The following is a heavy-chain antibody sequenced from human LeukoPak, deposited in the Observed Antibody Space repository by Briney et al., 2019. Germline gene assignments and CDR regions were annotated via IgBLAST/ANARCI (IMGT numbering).Heavy chain of an antibody. CDR2: INPSGGST. D-gene: IGHD6-19*01. J-gene: IGHJ2*01. CDR3: ARVSEGPVAGIRAYWYFDL. Sequence: GASVKVSCKASGYTFTSYYMHWVRQAPGQGLEWMGIINPSGGSTSYAQKFQGRVTITADESTSTAYMELSSLRSEDTAVYYCARVSEGPVAGIRAYWYFDLWGRGTLVTVSS. V-gene: IGHV1-46*01. CDR1: GYTFTSYY.